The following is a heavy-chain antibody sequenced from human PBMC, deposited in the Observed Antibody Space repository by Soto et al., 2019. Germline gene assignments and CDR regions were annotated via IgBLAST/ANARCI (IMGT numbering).Heavy chain of an antibody. CDR2: IMPVFATP. CDR1: GGTFSTSA. V-gene: IGHV1-69*12. J-gene: IGHJ6*02. Sequence: QVQLMQSGAEVKKPGSSVKVSCKASGGTFSTSAISWVRQAPGEGLEWVGGIMPVFATPDYAQKFQGRVTIPGDDSTTTASLELSRLTTDDTAVYYCARDKDRQQLGGNYYYVLDVWGQGTAITVSS. CDR3: ARDKDRQQLGGNYYYVLDV. D-gene: IGHD3-3*02.